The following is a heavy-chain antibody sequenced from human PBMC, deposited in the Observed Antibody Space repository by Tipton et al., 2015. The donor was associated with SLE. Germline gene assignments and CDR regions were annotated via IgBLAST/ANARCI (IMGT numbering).Heavy chain of an antibody. J-gene: IGHJ6*03. D-gene: IGHD6-19*01. Sequence: SLRLSCAASGFTFSTFEMNWVRQAPGKGLEWLSCISSSSQVKYYADSVMGRFTISRDNANNSLSLQMTSLRAEDTAIYYCARHVAGSGRGGWYYYMNVWGNGTTVTVSS. CDR1: GFTFSTFE. V-gene: IGHV3-48*03. CDR2: ISSSSQVK. CDR3: ARHVAGSGRGGWYYYMNV.